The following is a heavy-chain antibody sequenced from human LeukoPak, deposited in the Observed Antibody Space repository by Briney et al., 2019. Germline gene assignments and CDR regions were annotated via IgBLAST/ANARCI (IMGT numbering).Heavy chain of an antibody. J-gene: IGHJ4*02. Sequence: SETLSLTCAVYGGSFSGHYWSWIRQPPGKGLEWIGEINHSGSTNYNPSLKSRVTISVDTSKNQFSLKLSSVTAADTAVYYCARGHSGSLSQNLDYWGQGTLVTVSS. CDR3: ARGHSGSLSQNLDY. CDR2: INHSGST. CDR1: GGSFSGHY. D-gene: IGHD3-22*01. V-gene: IGHV4-34*01.